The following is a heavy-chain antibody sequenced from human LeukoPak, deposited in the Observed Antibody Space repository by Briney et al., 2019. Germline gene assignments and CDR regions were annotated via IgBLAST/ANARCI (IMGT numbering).Heavy chain of an antibody. D-gene: IGHD6-6*01. J-gene: IGHJ3*02. Sequence: SETLSLTCTVSGGSTTGYYWTWIRQPPGKGLEWIGYVYYSGRTSYNASFKSRVTISVDTSKNQFSLKLNSVTAADTAVYYCARSYSRSSASDYDIWGQGTMVTVSS. CDR3: ARSYSRSSASDYDI. CDR1: GGSTTGYY. CDR2: VYYSGRT. V-gene: IGHV4-59*01.